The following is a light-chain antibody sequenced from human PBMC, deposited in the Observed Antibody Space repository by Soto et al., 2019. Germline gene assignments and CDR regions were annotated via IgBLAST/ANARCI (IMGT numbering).Light chain of an antibody. V-gene: IGKV4-1*01. CDR3: QQYGSSPYT. J-gene: IGKJ2*01. Sequence: DIVMTQSPDSLAVSLGERATINCKSSQSLLANCNNKNCLAWYQHKPGQPPKMLILWASTRESGVPDRFSGSGSGTDFTLTISRLEPEDFAVYYCQQYGSSPYTFGLGTKLEIK. CDR1: QSLLANCNNKNC. CDR2: WAS.